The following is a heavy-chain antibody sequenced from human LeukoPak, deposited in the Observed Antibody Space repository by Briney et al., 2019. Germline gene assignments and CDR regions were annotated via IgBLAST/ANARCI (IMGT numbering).Heavy chain of an antibody. D-gene: IGHD3-3*01. V-gene: IGHV1-18*01. J-gene: IGHJ5*02. Sequence: ASVKVSCKASGYTFTSYGISWVRQAPGQGLEWMGWISIYNGNTDYAQKLRGRVTMTTDTSTSPAHSELRGLRSDDTAVYYCARITYDFWSGYYMPDDPWGQGTLVTVSS. CDR2: ISIYNGNT. CDR3: ARITYDFWSGYYMPDDP. CDR1: GYTFTSYG.